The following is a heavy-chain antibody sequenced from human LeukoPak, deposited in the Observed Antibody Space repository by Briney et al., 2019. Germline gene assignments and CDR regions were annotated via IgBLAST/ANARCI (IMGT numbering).Heavy chain of an antibody. V-gene: IGHV4-31*03. D-gene: IGHD6-13*01. Sequence: PSQTLSLTCTVSGGSLSSGGYYWSWIRQHPGKGLEWIGYIYYSGRTYYNPSRESRVNISVDTSKNQFSLKLSSVTAAVTAVYYCARDVRQTGRAAAGTNWFDPGGQGTLVTVSS. CDR2: IYYSGRT. J-gene: IGHJ5*02. CDR1: GGSLSSGGYY. CDR3: ARDVRQTGRAAAGTNWFDP.